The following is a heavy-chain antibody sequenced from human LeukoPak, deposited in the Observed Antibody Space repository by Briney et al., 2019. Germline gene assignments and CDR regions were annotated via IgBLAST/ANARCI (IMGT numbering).Heavy chain of an antibody. Sequence: SETLSLTCAVYGGSFSGYYWSWIRQPPGKGLEWIGEINHSGSTNYNPSLKSRVTISVDTSKNQFSLKLSSVTAADTAVYYCATRGLDSGSSKWDAFDIWGQGTMVTVSS. CDR1: GGSFSGYY. D-gene: IGHD1-26*01. CDR3: ATRGLDSGSSKWDAFDI. V-gene: IGHV4-34*01. J-gene: IGHJ3*02. CDR2: INHSGST.